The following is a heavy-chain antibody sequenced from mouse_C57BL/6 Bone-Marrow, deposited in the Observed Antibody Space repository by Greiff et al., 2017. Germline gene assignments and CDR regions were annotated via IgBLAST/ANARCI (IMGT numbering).Heavy chain of an antibody. CDR2: INPSSGYT. CDR1: GYTFTSYT. J-gene: IGHJ1*03. V-gene: IGHV1-4*01. CDR3: ARSDYDGSSSWYFDV. Sequence: VQLQESGAELARPGASVKMSCKASGYTFTSYTMHWVKQRPGQGLEWIGYINPSSGYTKYNQKFKDKATLTADKSSSTAYMQLSSLTSEDSAVYYCARSDYDGSSSWYFDVWGTGTTVTVSS. D-gene: IGHD1-1*01.